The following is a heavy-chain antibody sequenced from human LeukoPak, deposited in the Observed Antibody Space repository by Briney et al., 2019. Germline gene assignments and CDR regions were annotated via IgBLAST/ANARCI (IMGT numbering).Heavy chain of an antibody. D-gene: IGHD3-9*01. V-gene: IGHV4-59*01. J-gene: IGHJ4*02. Sequence: SETLSLTCTVSGGSISSYYWSWIRQPPGEGLEWIGYIYYSGSTNYNPSLKSRVTISVDPSKNQFSLKLSSVTAADPAVYYCARAADILTGLLFDYWGQGTLVTVSS. CDR2: IYYSGST. CDR3: ARAADILTGLLFDY. CDR1: GGSISSYY.